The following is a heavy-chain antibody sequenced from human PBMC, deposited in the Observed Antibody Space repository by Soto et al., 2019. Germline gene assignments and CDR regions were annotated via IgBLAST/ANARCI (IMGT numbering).Heavy chain of an antibody. CDR3: ARLLYDSRGYYYFDY. D-gene: IGHD3-22*01. V-gene: IGHV4-39*01. Sequence: KPSETLSFTCTVSGGSISSSSYYWGWIRQPPGKGLEWIGSVYYTGSTYDNPSLKSRITLSVDRSKSQFSLKLTSVTAADTAVYYCARLLYDSRGYYYFDYWGQGTLVTVSS. CDR2: VYYTGST. J-gene: IGHJ4*01. CDR1: GGSISSSSYY.